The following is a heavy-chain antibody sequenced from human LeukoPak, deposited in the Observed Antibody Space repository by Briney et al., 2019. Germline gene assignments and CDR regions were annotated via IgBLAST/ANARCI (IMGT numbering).Heavy chain of an antibody. J-gene: IGHJ5*02. CDR1: GGSISSGSYY. D-gene: IGHD3-3*01. CDR2: IYHSGST. V-gene: IGHV4-39*07. CDR3: ARVPVYDFWSGYYIS. Sequence: SETLSLTCTVSGGSISSGSYYWGWIRQPPGKGLEWIGSIYHSGSTYYNPSLKSRVTISVDTSKNQFSLKLSSVTAADTAVYYCARVPVYDFWSGYYISWGQGTLVTVSS.